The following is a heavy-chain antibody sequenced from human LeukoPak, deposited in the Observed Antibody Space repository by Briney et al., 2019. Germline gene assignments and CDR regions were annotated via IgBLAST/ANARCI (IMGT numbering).Heavy chain of an antibody. D-gene: IGHD1-26*01. CDR2: TYFRSKWYY. J-gene: IGHJ4*02. Sequence: SQTLSLTCAISGDIVSSDSAAWNWIRQSPSRGLEWLARTYFRSKWYYDYALAVKGRITINPDTSKDRFSLQLNSVTPEDTAVYFCARDPVGGSTIFDSWGQGTLVTVSS. CDR1: GDIVSSDSAA. V-gene: IGHV6-1*01. CDR3: ARDPVGGSTIFDS.